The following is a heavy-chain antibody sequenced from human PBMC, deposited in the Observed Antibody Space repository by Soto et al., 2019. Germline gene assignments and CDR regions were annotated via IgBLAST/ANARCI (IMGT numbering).Heavy chain of an antibody. Sequence: LRLSCAASGFTFSSYGMYWVRQAPGKGLEWVAVISYNGGDKYYADSVKGRFTVSRDNSKNTVYLQMNSLRAEDTAMYYCAKRDSSYGHEYLDYWGQGTLVTVSS. D-gene: IGHD5-18*01. CDR2: ISYNGGDK. V-gene: IGHV3-30*18. CDR3: AKRDSSYGHEYLDY. CDR1: GFTFSSYG. J-gene: IGHJ4*02.